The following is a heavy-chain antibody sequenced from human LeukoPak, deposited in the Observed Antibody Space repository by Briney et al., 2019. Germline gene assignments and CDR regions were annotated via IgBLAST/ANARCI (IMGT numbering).Heavy chain of an antibody. Sequence: PSETLSLTCSVSGGSISSSSYYWGWIRQPPGKGLEWIGSIYNSGSTYYTPSLKSRVTMSVDTSKNQFSLKLSSVTAADTAVYYCARQVIAGYWGQGTLVTVSS. CDR2: IYNSGST. J-gene: IGHJ4*02. D-gene: IGHD6-13*01. V-gene: IGHV4-39*01. CDR3: ARQVIAGY. CDR1: GGSISSSSYY.